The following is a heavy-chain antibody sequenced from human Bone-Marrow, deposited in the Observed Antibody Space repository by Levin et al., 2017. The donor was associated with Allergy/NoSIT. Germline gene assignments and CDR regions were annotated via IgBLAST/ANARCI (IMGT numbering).Heavy chain of an antibody. V-gene: IGHV4-39*01. D-gene: IGHD2-15*01. CDR1: GGSISSRSYY. CDR3: AKKGPTRYGPFDV. CDR2: FYSSGST. J-gene: IGHJ3*01. Sequence: GSLRLSCFVSGGSISSRSYYWGWIRQTPEKGLEWIGSFYSSGSTFYNPSLKSRVTILVDNYKNQFSLRLSSVSAADTALYYCAKKGPTRYGPFDVWGQGTLVTVSS.